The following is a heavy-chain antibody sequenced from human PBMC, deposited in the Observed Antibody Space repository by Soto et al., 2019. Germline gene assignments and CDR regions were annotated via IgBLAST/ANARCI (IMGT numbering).Heavy chain of an antibody. V-gene: IGHV4-61*01. Sequence: QVQLQESGPGLVKPSETLSLTCTVSGGSVSSGSYYWSWIRQPPGKGLEWIGYIYYSGSTNYNPSLKSRVTISVDTSKNQFSLKLSSVTAADTAVYYCARTAGPNWGDNWFDPWGQGTLVTVSS. J-gene: IGHJ5*02. CDR3: ARTAGPNWGDNWFDP. D-gene: IGHD7-27*01. CDR2: IYYSGST. CDR1: GGSVSSGSYY.